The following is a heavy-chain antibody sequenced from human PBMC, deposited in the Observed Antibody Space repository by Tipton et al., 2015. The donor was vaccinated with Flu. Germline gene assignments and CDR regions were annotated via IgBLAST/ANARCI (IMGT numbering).Heavy chain of an antibody. CDR2: IYSSGST. V-gene: IGHV4-39*07. J-gene: IGHJ5*01. CDR1: GGSIRSSTDY. CDR3: ARRTFSNYVSEPKNWFDF. Sequence: TLSLTCAVSGGSIRSSTDYWGWIRQSPGKGLEWIGTIYSSGSTYYSPSLKSRVTMSVARSNDQFSLRLTSVTAADTAVYFCARRTFSNYVSEPKNWFDFWGQGTLVTVSS. D-gene: IGHD4-11*01.